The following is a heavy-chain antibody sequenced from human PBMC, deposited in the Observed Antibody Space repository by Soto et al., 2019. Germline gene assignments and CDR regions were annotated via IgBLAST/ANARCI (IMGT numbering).Heavy chain of an antibody. J-gene: IGHJ4*02. V-gene: IGHV5-51*01. D-gene: IGHD6-19*01. CDR3: ARDSYSTGWYESDY. Sequence: GDSLKISCKGSGYSFTSYWIGRVRQMPGKGLEWMGIIYPGDSDTRYSPSFQGQVTISADKSISTAYLQWSSLEASDTAMYYCARDSYSTGWYESDYWGQGTLVTVSS. CDR1: GYSFTSYW. CDR2: IYPGDSDT.